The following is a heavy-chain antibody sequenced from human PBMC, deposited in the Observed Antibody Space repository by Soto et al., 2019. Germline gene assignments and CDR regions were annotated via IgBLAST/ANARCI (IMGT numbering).Heavy chain of an antibody. CDR1: GYTFTSYG. CDR3: ARRLIEVTMVRGVINYGMDV. V-gene: IGHV1-18*04. J-gene: IGHJ6*02. D-gene: IGHD3-10*01. Sequence: GASVKVSCKASGYTFTSYGISWVRQAPGQGLEWMGWISAYNGNTNYAQKLQGRVTMTTDTSTSTAYMELRSLRSDDTAVYYCARRLIEVTMVRGVINYGMDVWGQGTTVTVSS. CDR2: ISAYNGNT.